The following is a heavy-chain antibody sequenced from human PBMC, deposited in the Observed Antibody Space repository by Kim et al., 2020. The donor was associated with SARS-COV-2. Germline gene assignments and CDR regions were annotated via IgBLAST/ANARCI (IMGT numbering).Heavy chain of an antibody. J-gene: IGHJ4*02. CDR1: GFTFSSYA. CDR2: ISGSGGGT. D-gene: IGHD3-16*01. Sequence: GGSLRLSCAASGFTFSSYAMSWVRLAPGKGLEWVSAISGSGGGTYYADSVKGRFTISRDNSKNTLYLQMNSLRAEDTAVYYCAKDVTSGSYYDYVWGTPAAFDYWGQGTLVTVSS. CDR3: AKDVTSGSYYDYVWGTPAAFDY. V-gene: IGHV3-23*01.